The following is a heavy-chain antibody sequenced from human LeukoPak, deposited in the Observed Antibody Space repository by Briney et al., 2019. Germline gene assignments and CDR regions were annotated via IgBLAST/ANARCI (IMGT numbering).Heavy chain of an antibody. D-gene: IGHD2-2*01. CDR2: IRYDGSNK. V-gene: IGHV3-30*02. CDR1: GFSFGSYG. J-gene: IGHJ4*02. CDR3: AKGSKIVVVPAAISH. Sequence: GGSLRLSCAASGFSFGSYGMHWVRQAPGKGLEWVAFIRYDGSNKYYADSVKGRFTISRDNSKNTLYLQMNSLRAEDTAVYYCAKGSKIVVVPAAISHWGQGTLVTVSS.